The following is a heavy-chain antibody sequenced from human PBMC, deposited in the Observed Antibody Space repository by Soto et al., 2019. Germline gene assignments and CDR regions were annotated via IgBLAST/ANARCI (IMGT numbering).Heavy chain of an antibody. CDR3: ARGTPSPLIVRSSRGPWFDP. D-gene: IGHD2-15*01. CDR1: GGSISSYY. CDR2: MYYGGRT. V-gene: IGHV4-59*08. J-gene: IGHJ5*02. Sequence: SETLSLTCTVSGGSISSYYWSWIRQPPGKGLEWIGYMYYGGRTNYNPSLKSRVTISVDTSKIQVSLNLSSLTAAVTAVYFCARGTPSPLIVRSSRGPWFDPWGQGTLVTVSS.